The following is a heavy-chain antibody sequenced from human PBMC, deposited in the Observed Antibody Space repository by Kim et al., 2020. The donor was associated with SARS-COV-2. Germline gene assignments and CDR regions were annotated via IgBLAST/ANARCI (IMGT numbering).Heavy chain of an antibody. D-gene: IGHD1-26*01. V-gene: IGHV4-30-4*01. J-gene: IGHJ4*02. Sequence: SETLSLTCTVSGGSISSGDYYWSWIRQPPGKGLEWIGYIYYSGSTYYNPSLKSRVTISVDTSKNQFSLKLSSVTAADTAVYYCAREWDSGSYWGFPDYWGQGTLVTVSS. CDR1: GGSISSGDYY. CDR2: IYYSGST. CDR3: AREWDSGSYWGFPDY.